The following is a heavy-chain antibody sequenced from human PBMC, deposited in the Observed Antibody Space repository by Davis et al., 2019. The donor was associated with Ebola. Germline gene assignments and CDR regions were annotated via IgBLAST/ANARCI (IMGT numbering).Heavy chain of an antibody. V-gene: IGHV4-59*08. CDR1: GASITTNY. CDR3: AKHKGYGPKQYGMDL. Sequence: SETLSPTCTVLGASITTNYWSWIRQPPGKGLEWIGYIYHNGGTTNYSPSVTSRAAISVDTSKNQFSLKLTSVTAADTVVYYCAKHKGYGPKQYGMDLWGQGTTVTVSS. CDR2: IYHNGGTT. D-gene: IGHD5-12*01. J-gene: IGHJ6*02.